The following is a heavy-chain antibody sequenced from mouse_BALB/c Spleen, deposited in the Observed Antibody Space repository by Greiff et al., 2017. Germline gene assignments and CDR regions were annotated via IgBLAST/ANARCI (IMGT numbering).Heavy chain of an antibody. CDR2: IWTGGGT. CDR1: GFSLTSYD. CDR3: VRAKRGYAMDY. J-gene: IGHJ4*01. V-gene: IGHV2-9-2*01. Sequence: QVQLQQSGPGLVAPSQSLSITCTVSGFSLTSYDISWIRQPPGKGLEWLGVIWTGGGTNYNSAFMSRLSISKDNSKSQVFLKMNSLQTDDTAIYYCVRAKRGYAMDYWGQGTSVTVSS.